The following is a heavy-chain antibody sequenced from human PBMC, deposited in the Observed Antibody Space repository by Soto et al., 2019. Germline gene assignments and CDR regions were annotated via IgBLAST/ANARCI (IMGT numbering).Heavy chain of an antibody. V-gene: IGHV4-34*01. CDR1: GGSFSGYY. D-gene: IGHD2-15*01. J-gene: IGHJ6*02. CDR3: AREGWPTYYYYGMDV. CDR2: INHSGST. Sequence: QVQLQQWGAGLLKPSENLSLTCAVYGGSFSGYYWSWIRQPPGKGLEWIGEINHSGSTNYNPSLKSRVTISVDTSKNQFSLKLSSVTAADTAVYYCAREGWPTYYYYGMDVWGQGTTVTVSS.